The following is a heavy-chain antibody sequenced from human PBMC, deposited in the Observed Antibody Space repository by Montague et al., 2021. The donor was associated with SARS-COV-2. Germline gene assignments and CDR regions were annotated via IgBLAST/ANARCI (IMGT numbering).Heavy chain of an antibody. D-gene: IGHD3-3*01. CDR3: ATLPSSITIFGVVQGYYFDD. V-gene: IGHV4-4*07. CDR2: IYTSGRT. Sequence: SETLSLTCGVSGGSINSYYWGWIRQPAGKGLEWIGRIYTSGRTNHSPSLKSRVTISVDTSKNQFSLKLSSVTAADTAVYYCATLPSSITIFGVVQGYYFDDWGQGTLVTVSS. CDR1: GGSINSYY. J-gene: IGHJ4*02.